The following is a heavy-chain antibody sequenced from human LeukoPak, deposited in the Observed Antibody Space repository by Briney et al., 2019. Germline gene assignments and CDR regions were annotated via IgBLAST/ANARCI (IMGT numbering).Heavy chain of an antibody. CDR2: ISSSSSYI. D-gene: IGHD6-13*01. CDR3: ARDHEQQLVPTYFDY. J-gene: IGHJ4*02. V-gene: IGHV3-21*01. Sequence: GGSLRLSCAASGFTLSSYSMNWVRQAPGKGLEWVSSISSSSSYINYTDSVKGRFTISRDNTKKSLYLQMNSLRAEDTAVYYCARDHEQQLVPTYFDYWGQGTLVTVSS. CDR1: GFTLSSYS.